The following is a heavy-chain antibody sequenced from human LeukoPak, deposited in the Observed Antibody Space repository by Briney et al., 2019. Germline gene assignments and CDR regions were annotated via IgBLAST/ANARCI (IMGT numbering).Heavy chain of an antibody. CDR3: ARAQAVAGTAAHFDY. CDR1: GGSISSGSYY. Sequence: SQTLSLTFTVSGGSISSGSYYWSWIRQPAGKGLEWIGRIYTSGSTNYNPSLKSRVTISVDTSKNQFSLKLSSVTAADTAVYYCARAQAVAGTAAHFDYWGQGTLVTVSS. V-gene: IGHV4-61*02. D-gene: IGHD6-19*01. J-gene: IGHJ4*02. CDR2: IYTSGST.